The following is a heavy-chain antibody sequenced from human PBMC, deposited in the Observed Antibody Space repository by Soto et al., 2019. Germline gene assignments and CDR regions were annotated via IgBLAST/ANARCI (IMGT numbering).Heavy chain of an antibody. Sequence: QVQLVQSGAEVKKPGSSVKVSCKASGGTFSSYTISWVRQAPGQGLEWMGRIIPILGIANYAQKFQGRVTITADKSTSTAYMELSSLRSEDTAVYYCARSGDLGYYYMDVWGKGTTVNVSS. CDR3: ARSGDLGYYYMDV. D-gene: IGHD3-10*01. V-gene: IGHV1-69*02. CDR1: GGTFSSYT. CDR2: IIPILGIA. J-gene: IGHJ6*03.